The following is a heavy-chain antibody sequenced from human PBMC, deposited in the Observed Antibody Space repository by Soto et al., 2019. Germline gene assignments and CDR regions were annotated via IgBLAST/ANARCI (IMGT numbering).Heavy chain of an antibody. Sequence: SQTLSLTCAISGDSVSSNSAAWNWIRQSPSRGLEWLGRTYYRSTWLNDYALSVKGRITINPDTSRNQFFLHLNSVTPEDAAVYYWSREVAGTCAFDIWGQGTVVTVSS. V-gene: IGHV6-1*01. D-gene: IGHD6-19*01. J-gene: IGHJ3*02. CDR3: SREVAGTCAFDI. CDR2: TYYRSTWLN. CDR1: GDSVSSNSAA.